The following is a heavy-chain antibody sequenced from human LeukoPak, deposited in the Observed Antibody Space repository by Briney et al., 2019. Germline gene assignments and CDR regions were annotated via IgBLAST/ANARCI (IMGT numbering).Heavy chain of an antibody. J-gene: IGHJ4*02. Sequence: GGSLRLSCAASGFTFSSYAMSWVRQAPGKGLEWVSFITGSGGSTYYVDSVKGRFTISRDNARNSLYLQMDSLRAEDTAVYYCARGVRPGIIQWSLDYWGQGALVTVSS. CDR3: ARGVRPGIIQWSLDY. CDR2: ITGSGGST. CDR1: GFTFSSYA. V-gene: IGHV3-23*01. D-gene: IGHD3-3*01.